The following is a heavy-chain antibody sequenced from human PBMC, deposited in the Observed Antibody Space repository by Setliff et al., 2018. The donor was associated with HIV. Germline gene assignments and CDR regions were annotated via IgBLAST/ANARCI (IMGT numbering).Heavy chain of an antibody. CDR3: ARSGPQTTWYFDRSGYSHNY. D-gene: IGHD3-22*01. CDR1: GYSFTSYA. J-gene: IGHJ4*02. V-gene: IGHV1-18*01. CDR2: ISPNSGYT. Sequence: ASVKVSCKASGYSFTSYAISWVRQAPGQGLEWMAWISPNSGYTLFAQKVQGRVTMTTDTSTSTAYMELRSLRSDDTAVYYCARSGPQTTWYFDRSGYSHNYWGQGTLVTVSS.